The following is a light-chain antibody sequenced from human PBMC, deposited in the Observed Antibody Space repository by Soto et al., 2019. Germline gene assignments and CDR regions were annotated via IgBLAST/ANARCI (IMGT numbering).Light chain of an antibody. Sequence: DIQMTQSPSSLSASVGDRVSFSCRASQTISTFLNWYQQKPGTAPRLLIYRASSVNSGVPPRFSGSGSGRDFTLTISSLRPEDIATYFCQQSYSSPPWTFGQGPRWIS. CDR1: QTISTF. J-gene: IGKJ1*01. V-gene: IGKV1-39*01. CDR2: RAS. CDR3: QQSYSSPPWT.